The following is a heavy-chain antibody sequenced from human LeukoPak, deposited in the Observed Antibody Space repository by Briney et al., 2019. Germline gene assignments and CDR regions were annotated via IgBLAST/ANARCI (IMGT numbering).Heavy chain of an antibody. V-gene: IGHV3-30*18. CDR1: GFTFSSYG. D-gene: IGHD3-10*01. Sequence: GGSLRLSCAASGFTFSSYGMHWVRQAPGKGLEWVAVISYDGSNKYYADSVKGRFTISRDNSKNTLYPQMNSLRAEDAAVYYCAKDSGSDYYGSGSYPDYWGQGTLVTVSP. CDR3: AKDSGSDYYGSGSYPDY. CDR2: ISYDGSNK. J-gene: IGHJ4*02.